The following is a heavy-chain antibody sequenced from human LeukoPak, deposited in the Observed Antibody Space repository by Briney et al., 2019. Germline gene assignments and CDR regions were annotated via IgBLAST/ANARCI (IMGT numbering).Heavy chain of an antibody. CDR3: AIGGDYERPVIDY. CDR2: ISSNSGSI. V-gene: IGHV3-9*01. J-gene: IGHJ4*02. Sequence: PGRSLRLSCAASGFTCDDYTMHWLRQAPGKGLEWVSGISSNSGSIGYTDSVKGRFTISRDTAKNSLYLQMNSLRAEDTDLYDCAIGGDYERPVIDYWGQGTLVSVSS. D-gene: IGHD4-17*01. CDR1: GFTCDDYT.